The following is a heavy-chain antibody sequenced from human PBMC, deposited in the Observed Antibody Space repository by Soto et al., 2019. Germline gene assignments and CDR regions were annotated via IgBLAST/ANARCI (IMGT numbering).Heavy chain of an antibody. CDR1: GGTFDNYV. J-gene: IGHJ4*02. CDR2: IIPSSETT. V-gene: IGHV1-69*13. D-gene: IGHD3-3*02. Sequence: SVKVSCKASGGTFDNYVLNWVRQAPGQGLEWVGGIIPSSETTNYAQKFQGRLTLIADANIVYMELSSLRSDDTAIYYCARRHVSSIHFLRFDDWGQGTLVTV. CDR3: ARRHVSSIHFLRFDD.